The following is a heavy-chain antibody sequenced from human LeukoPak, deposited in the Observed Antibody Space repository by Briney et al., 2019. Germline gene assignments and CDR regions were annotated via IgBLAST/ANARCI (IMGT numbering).Heavy chain of an antibody. CDR3: AKNSYSGTVSLWDF. J-gene: IGHJ3*01. D-gene: IGHD1-26*01. Sequence: GGSLRLSCEGSEFTFSNYAMSWVRQAPGKVMEWVSTISGSGADTYYADSMKGRFTVSRDNSKNTLYLHMNSLRVEDTAVYYCAKNSYSGTVSLWDFWGQGTMVTVSS. CDR1: EFTFSNYA. V-gene: IGHV3-23*01. CDR2: ISGSGADT.